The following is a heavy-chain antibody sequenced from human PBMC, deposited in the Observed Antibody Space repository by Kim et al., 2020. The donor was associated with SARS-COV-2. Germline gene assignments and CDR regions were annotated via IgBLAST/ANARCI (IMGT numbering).Heavy chain of an antibody. CDR3: TSHYYDSSGYYG. J-gene: IGHJ4*02. D-gene: IGHD3-22*01. CDR2: IIPIFGTA. V-gene: IGHV1-69*13. CDR1: GGTFSSYA. Sequence: SVKVSCKASGGTFSSYAISWVRQAPGQGLEWMGGIIPIFGTANYAQKFQGRVTITADESTSTAYMELSSLRSEDTAVYYCTSHYYDSSGYYGWGQGTLVTVSS.